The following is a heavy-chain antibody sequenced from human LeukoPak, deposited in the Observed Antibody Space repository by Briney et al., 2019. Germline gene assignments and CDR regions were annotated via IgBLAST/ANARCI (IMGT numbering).Heavy chain of an antibody. D-gene: IGHD2-8*01. J-gene: IGHJ1*01. CDR1: GGSFSGYY. CDR3: ARAPYCTNGVCYTAFQH. CDR2: INHSGST. V-gene: IGHV4-34*01. Sequence: KPSETLSLTCAVYGGSFSGYYWSWIRQPPGKGLEWIGEINHSGSTNYNPSLKSRVTISVDTSKNQFSLKLSSVTAADTAVYYCARAPYCTNGVCYTAFQHWGQGTLVTVSS.